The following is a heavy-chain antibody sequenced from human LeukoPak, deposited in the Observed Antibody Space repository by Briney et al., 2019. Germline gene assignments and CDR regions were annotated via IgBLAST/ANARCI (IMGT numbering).Heavy chain of an antibody. CDR2: IIPILGIA. Sequence: ASVKVSCKASGGTFSSYTICWVRQAPGQGLEWMGRIIPILGIANYAQKFQGRVTITTDESTSTAYMELSSLRSEDTAVYYCARGGDTAMVTPFDYWGQGTLVIVSS. V-gene: IGHV1-69*16. J-gene: IGHJ4*02. CDR3: ARGGDTAMVTPFDY. CDR1: GGTFSSYT. D-gene: IGHD5-18*01.